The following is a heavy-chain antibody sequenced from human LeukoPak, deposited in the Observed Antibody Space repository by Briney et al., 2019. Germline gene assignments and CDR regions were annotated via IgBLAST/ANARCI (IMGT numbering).Heavy chain of an antibody. Sequence: PGGSLRLSCAASGFTFDDYAMHWVRQAPGKGLEWVSLISWDGGNIYYADSVKGRFTISRDNSKKTLYLQMNSLRAEDTAVYYCAKGLGVSHNYWGQGILVTV. J-gene: IGHJ4*02. CDR3: AKGLGVSHNY. V-gene: IGHV3-43D*03. D-gene: IGHD5/OR15-5a*01. CDR2: ISWDGGNI. CDR1: GFTFDDYA.